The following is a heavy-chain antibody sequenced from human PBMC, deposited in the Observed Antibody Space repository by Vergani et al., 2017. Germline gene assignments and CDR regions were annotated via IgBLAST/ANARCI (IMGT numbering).Heavy chain of an antibody. CDR1: GESFSSFY. CDR2: IYTSGST. CDR3: ARGRIQLWKALFDY. Sequence: QVQLQQWGAGVVKPSGNLSLTCAVFGESFSSFYWSWIRQPAGKGLEWIGRIYTSGSTNYNPSLKSRVTISVDTSKNQFSLKLSSVTAADTAVYYCARGRIQLWKALFDYWGQGTLVTVSS. D-gene: IGHD5-18*01. J-gene: IGHJ4*02. V-gene: IGHV4-59*10.